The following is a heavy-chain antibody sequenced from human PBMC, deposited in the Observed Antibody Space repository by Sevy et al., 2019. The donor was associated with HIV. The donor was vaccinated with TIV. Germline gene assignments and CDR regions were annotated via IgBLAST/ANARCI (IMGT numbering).Heavy chain of an antibody. CDR1: GYTFTSYA. J-gene: IGHJ5*02. V-gene: IGHV1-3*01. Sequence: ASVKVSCKASGYTFTSYAMHWVRQAPGQRLEWMGWINAGNGNTKYSQKFQGRVTITRDTSASTAYMELSSLRSEDTAVYYCARDRAGTAMVTGLGEFDPWGQGTLVTVSS. D-gene: IGHD5-18*01. CDR3: ARDRAGTAMVTGLGEFDP. CDR2: INAGNGNT.